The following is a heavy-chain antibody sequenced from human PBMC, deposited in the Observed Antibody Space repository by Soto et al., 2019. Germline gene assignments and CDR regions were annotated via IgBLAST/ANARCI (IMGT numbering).Heavy chain of an antibody. CDR2: IYYSGST. V-gene: IGHV4-30-4*01. D-gene: IGHD3-3*01. Sequence: SETLSLTCTVSGGSIGSGDYYWSWIRQPPGKGLEWIGYIYYSGSTYYNPSLKSRVTISVDTSKNQFSLKLSSVTAADTAVYYCARDQIYDFWIPRYYYYYGMDVWGQGTTVTVSS. CDR1: GGSIGSGDYY. J-gene: IGHJ6*02. CDR3: ARDQIYDFWIPRYYYYYGMDV.